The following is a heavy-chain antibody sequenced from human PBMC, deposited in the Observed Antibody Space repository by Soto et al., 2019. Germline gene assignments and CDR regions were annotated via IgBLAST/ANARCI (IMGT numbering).Heavy chain of an antibody. CDR3: ARDNCISTSCYRMYNWFDP. Sequence: QVHLVESGGGVVQPGRSLRLSCAASGFTFTSYGMHWVRQAPGKGLEWVAVISYAGSNTYYADSVKGRFTISRDNSKNTLYLQMNSLRAEDTAVYYCARDNCISTSCYRMYNWFDPLGQGTLVTVSS. D-gene: IGHD2-2*01. CDR1: GFTFTSYG. J-gene: IGHJ5*02. CDR2: ISYAGSNT. V-gene: IGHV3-30*03.